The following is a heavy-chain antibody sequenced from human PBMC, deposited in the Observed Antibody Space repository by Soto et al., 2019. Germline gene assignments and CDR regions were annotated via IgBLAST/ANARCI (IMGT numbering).Heavy chain of an antibody. CDR3: ARVLTPHVEIQLIYGMDV. J-gene: IGHJ6*02. D-gene: IGHD5-18*01. Sequence: SVKVSCKASGGTFSSYAISWVRQAPGQGLEWMGGVIPIFGTANYAQKFQGRVTITADESTSTAYMELSSLRSEDTAVYYCARVLTPHVEIQLIYGMDVWGQGTTVTVSS. V-gene: IGHV1-69*13. CDR1: GGTFSSYA. CDR2: VIPIFGTA.